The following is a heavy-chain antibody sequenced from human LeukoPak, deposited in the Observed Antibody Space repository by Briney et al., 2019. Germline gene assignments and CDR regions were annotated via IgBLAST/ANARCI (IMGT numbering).Heavy chain of an antibody. CDR2: IYTSGST. Sequence: SETLSLTCTVPGGSFSSYYWSWIRQPAGKGLEWIGRIYTSGSTNYNPSFKSRITMSLDTSKIHFSLKLSSVTAADTAVYYCARDWMDSGSWFRWYFDLWGRGTLVTVSS. V-gene: IGHV4-4*07. CDR3: ARDWMDSGSWFRWYFDL. D-gene: IGHD6-13*01. CDR1: GGSFSSYY. J-gene: IGHJ2*01.